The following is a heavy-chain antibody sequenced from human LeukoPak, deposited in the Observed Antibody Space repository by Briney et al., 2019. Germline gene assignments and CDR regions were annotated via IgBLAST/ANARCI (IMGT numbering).Heavy chain of an antibody. V-gene: IGHV1-46*01. CDR3: ARRHKHYYQIDY. D-gene: IGHD1-26*01. CDR2: VNHSGGSK. CDR1: GYTFTSYY. Sequence: ASVKVSCKASGYTFTSYYLHWVRQAPGQGLEWMGIVNHSGGSKSYAQKFQGRVTMTRHTSTTTVYMELSSLRSDDTAVFYCARRHKHYYQIDYWGQGTLVTVSS. J-gene: IGHJ4*02.